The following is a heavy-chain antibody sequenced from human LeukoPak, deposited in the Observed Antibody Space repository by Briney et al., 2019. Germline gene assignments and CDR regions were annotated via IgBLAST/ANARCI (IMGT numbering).Heavy chain of an antibody. J-gene: IGHJ4*02. CDR2: IHYSGST. D-gene: IGHD6-6*01. CDR3: ARGDRITARPTAFDY. Sequence: SETLSLTCTVSSGSISGDSWSWIRQPPGKGLEWIGYIHYSGSTNHNPSLKSRVSISVDTSKNQFSLKLSSVTAADTAVYYCARGDRITARPTAFDYWGQGTLVTVSS. V-gene: IGHV4-59*12. CDR1: SGSISGDS.